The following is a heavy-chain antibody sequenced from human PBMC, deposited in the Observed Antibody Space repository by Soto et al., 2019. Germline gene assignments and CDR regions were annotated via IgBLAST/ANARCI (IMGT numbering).Heavy chain of an antibody. J-gene: IGHJ4*02. CDR1: GFTFSNHW. CDR3: ARDANWSLDH. V-gene: IGHV3-74*01. Sequence: EVQLVESGGGLVQPGGSLRLSCAASGFTFSNHWMHWVRQAPGKGLVWVSRINGEGGYRDYAESVKGRFTIARDNAKNTLYLQMNSLSAEDTAVYYCARDANWSLDHWGQGTLVTVSS. D-gene: IGHD1-1*01. CDR2: INGEGGYR.